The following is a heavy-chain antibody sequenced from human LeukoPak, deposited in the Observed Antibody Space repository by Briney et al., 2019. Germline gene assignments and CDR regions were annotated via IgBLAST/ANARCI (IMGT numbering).Heavy chain of an antibody. CDR3: ASFAPYDAFDI. J-gene: IGHJ3*02. V-gene: IGHV3-23*01. CDR2: ISASGGST. Sequence: GGSLRLSCAASGFTFSSSAMSWVRQVPGKGLEWVSGISASGGSTNYADSVRGRFSISRDNSKNTLYLHMNSLRAEDTALYYCASFAPYDAFDIWGQGTMVTVSS. CDR1: GFTFSSSA.